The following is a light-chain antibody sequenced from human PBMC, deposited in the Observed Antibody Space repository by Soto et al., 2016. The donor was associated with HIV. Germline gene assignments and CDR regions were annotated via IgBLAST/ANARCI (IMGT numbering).Light chain of an antibody. CDR2: AAS. V-gene: IGKV1-9*01. Sequence: DIQLTQSPSFLSASVGDRVTITCRANQGISSYLAWYRHNPGKPPGLLIYAASTLQSGVPLRFSGSGSGTEFTLTISSLQPEDFATYYCQHLYGYPRAFGQGTRVEVK. J-gene: IGKJ1*01. CDR3: QHLYGYPRA. CDR1: QGISSY.